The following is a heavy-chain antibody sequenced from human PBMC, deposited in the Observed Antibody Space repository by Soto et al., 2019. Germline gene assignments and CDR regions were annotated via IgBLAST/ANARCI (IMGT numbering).Heavy chain of an antibody. CDR1: GGSISPYY. V-gene: IGHV4-59*12. J-gene: IGHJ4*02. CDR2: IYFGGTT. D-gene: IGHD3-22*01. CDR3: ARLGGFYQAFDS. Sequence: PSETLSLTCAVSGGSISPYYWAWIRRPPGKGLEWLGYIYFGGTTTYNPSLKSRLTMSLDTSKNQFSLKLTSVAAADTAVYYCARLGGFYQAFDSGGQGALVTVSS.